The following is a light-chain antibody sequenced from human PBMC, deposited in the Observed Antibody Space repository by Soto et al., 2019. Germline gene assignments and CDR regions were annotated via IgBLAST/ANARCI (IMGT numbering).Light chain of an antibody. V-gene: IGKV3-15*01. CDR3: QQYNNWPPIP. Sequence: EIMMTQSPATLSVSPGERATLSCRASQSVSNNLAWYQQKPGQAPRLLIYYASTRATGIPARFSGSGSGTEFTLTLSSLQSEDFALYYCQQYNNWPPIPFGQGTRLEIK. CDR1: QSVSNN. CDR2: YAS. J-gene: IGKJ5*01.